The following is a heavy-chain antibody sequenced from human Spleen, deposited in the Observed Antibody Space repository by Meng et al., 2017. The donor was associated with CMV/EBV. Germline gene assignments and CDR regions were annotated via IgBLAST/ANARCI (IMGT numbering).Heavy chain of an antibody. J-gene: IGHJ6*02. V-gene: IGHV3-11*04. CDR1: GFTFSEHY. D-gene: IGHD2-2*01. CDR2: ISSSGSTP. Sequence: GESLKISCVVSGFTFSEHYMSWIRQTPGRGLEWVSYISSSGSTPYYADSVKGRFTISRDNSKNTLYLQMNSLRAEDTAVYYCAKDLKDCSSTSCYFFTTRGLYGMDVWGQGTTVTVSS. CDR3: AKDLKDCSSTSCYFFTTRGLYGMDV.